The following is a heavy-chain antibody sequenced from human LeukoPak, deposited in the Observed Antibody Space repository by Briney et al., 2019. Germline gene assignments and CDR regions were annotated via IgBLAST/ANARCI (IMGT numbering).Heavy chain of an antibody. CDR1: GFTFDDYA. CDR3: AKSHVVWSGYYTGAFDI. J-gene: IGHJ3*02. V-gene: IGHV3-9*01. D-gene: IGHD3-3*01. Sequence: PGRSLRLSCAASGFTFDDYAMHWVRQAPGKGLEWVSGISWNSGSIGYADSVKGRFTISRDNAKNSPYLQMNSLRAEDTALYYCAKSHVVWSGYYTGAFDIWGQGTMVTVSS. CDR2: ISWNSGSI.